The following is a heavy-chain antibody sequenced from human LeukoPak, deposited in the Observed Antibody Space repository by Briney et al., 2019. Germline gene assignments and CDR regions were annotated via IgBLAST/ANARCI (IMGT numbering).Heavy chain of an antibody. Sequence: GGSLRLSCAASGFTFRDYYMSWIRQAPGKGLEWISYIYTGVSTIYYTNSVKGRFTISRDNAKNSLYLQMNSLRAEDTAVYYCARDLLDGSGIVGYWGQGTLVTVSS. CDR2: IYTGVSTI. V-gene: IGHV3-11*04. CDR1: GFTFRDYY. CDR3: ARDLLDGSGIVGY. J-gene: IGHJ4*02. D-gene: IGHD3-10*01.